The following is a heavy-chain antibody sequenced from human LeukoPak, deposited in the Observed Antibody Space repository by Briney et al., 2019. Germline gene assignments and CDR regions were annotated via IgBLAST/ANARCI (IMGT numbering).Heavy chain of an antibody. J-gene: IGHJ6*02. V-gene: IGHV3-30-3*01. CDR1: GFTFSSYA. D-gene: IGHD6-13*01. CDR2: ISYDGSNK. Sequence: GGSLRLSCAASGFTFSSYAMHWVRQAPGKGLEWVAVISYDGSNKYYADSVKGRFTISRDNSKNTLYLQMNSLRAEDTAVYYCARDSKYSSSWTAYYYYGMDVWGQGTTVTVSS. CDR3: ARDSKYSSSWTAYYYYGMDV.